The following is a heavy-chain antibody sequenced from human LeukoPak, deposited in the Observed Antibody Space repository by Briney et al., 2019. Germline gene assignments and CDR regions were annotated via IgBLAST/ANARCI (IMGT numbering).Heavy chain of an antibody. D-gene: IGHD5-18*01. CDR1: GFTFSSYS. CDR3: ARGGYSYGAGETYYYYYGMDV. V-gene: IGHV3-48*01. J-gene: IGHJ6*02. Sequence: AGGSLGLSCAASGFTFSSYSMNWVRQAPGKGLEWVSYISSSSSTIYYADSVKGRFTISRDNAKNSLYLQMNSLRAEDTAVYYCARGGYSYGAGETYYYYYGMDVWGQGTTVTVSS. CDR2: ISSSSSTI.